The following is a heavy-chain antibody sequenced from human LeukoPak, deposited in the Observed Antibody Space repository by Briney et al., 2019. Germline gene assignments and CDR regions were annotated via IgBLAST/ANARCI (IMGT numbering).Heavy chain of an antibody. D-gene: IGHD3-10*01. V-gene: IGHV3-9*01. CDR3: AKDLLPHRVRGVIFGY. CDR1: GFTFDDYA. CDR2: ISWNSGSI. J-gene: IGHJ4*02. Sequence: PGGSLRLSCAASGFTFDDYAMHWVRQAPGKGLEWVSGISWNSGSIGYADSVKGRFTISRDNAKNSLYLQMNSLRAEDTALYYCAKDLLPHRVRGVIFGYWGQGTLVTVSS.